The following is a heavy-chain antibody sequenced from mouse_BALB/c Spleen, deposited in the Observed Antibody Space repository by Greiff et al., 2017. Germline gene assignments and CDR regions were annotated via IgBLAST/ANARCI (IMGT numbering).Heavy chain of an antibody. Sequence: VMLVESGPDLVAPSQSLSITCTVSGFSLTSYGVHWVRQPPGKGLEWLVVIWSDGSTTYNSALKSRLSISKDNSKSQVFLKMNSLQTDDTAMYYCARHDYGSSDAMDYWGQGTSVTVSS. CDR2: IWSDGST. D-gene: IGHD1-1*01. CDR3: ARHDYGSSDAMDY. V-gene: IGHV2-6-2*01. CDR1: GFSLTSYG. J-gene: IGHJ4*01.